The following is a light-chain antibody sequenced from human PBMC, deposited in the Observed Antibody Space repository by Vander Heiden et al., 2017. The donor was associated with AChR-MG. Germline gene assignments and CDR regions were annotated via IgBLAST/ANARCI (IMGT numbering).Light chain of an antibody. Sequence: HSVLTQPPSVSGAPGQRVPLPCTGSGSNIGSNSDVPWYQQLPGSAPQLLIYSNTHRPAGVPDRFSGSKSDTSASLAISGLQAEDEGHYYCQSYDRSLSAQVFGTGTRVTVL. CDR3: QSYDRSLSAQV. CDR2: SNT. V-gene: IGLV1-40*01. J-gene: IGLJ1*01. CDR1: GSNIGSNSD.